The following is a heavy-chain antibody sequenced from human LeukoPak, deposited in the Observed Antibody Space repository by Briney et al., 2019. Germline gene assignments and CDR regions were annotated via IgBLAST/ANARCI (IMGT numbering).Heavy chain of an antibody. V-gene: IGHV7-4-1*02. CDR1: IDSLSLFA. Sequence: ASVKVSCKASIDSLSLFAISWIRQAPGQGLEWMGWINTNTGNPTYAQGFTGRFVFSLDTSVSTAYLQISSLKAEDTAVYYCARTIYSSSSSTFDYWGQGTLVTVSS. CDR2: INTNTGNP. J-gene: IGHJ4*02. D-gene: IGHD6-6*01. CDR3: ARTIYSSSSSTFDY.